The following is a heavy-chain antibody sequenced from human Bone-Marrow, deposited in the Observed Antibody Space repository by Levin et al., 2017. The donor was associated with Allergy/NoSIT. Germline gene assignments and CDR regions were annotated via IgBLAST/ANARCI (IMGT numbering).Heavy chain of an antibody. V-gene: IGHV5-51*01. CDR3: ARQGGYCSGGSCLRWFDP. CDR2: IYPGDSDT. CDR1: GYSFTSYW. Sequence: PGGSLRLSCKGSGYSFTSYWIGWVRQMPGKGLEWMGIIYPGDSDTRYSPSFQGQVTISADKSISTAYLQWSSLKASDTAMYYWARQGGYCSGGSCLRWFDPWGQGTLVTVSS. J-gene: IGHJ5*02. D-gene: IGHD2-15*01.